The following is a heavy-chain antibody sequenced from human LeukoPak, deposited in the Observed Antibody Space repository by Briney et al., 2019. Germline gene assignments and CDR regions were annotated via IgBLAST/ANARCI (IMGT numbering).Heavy chain of an antibody. Sequence: SETLSLTCTVSGGSISSSSYYWGWIRQPPGKGLEWIGSIYYSGCTYYNPSLKSRVTISVDTSKNQFSLKLSSVTAADTAVYYCARLLWFLSYYYDSTRGVDYWGQGTLVTVSS. CDR3: ARLLWFLSYYYDSTRGVDY. J-gene: IGHJ4*02. V-gene: IGHV4-39*01. CDR2: IYYSGCT. D-gene: IGHD3-22*01. CDR1: GGSISSSSYY.